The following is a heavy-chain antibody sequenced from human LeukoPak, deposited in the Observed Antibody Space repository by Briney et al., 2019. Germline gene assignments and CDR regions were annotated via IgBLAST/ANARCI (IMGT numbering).Heavy chain of an antibody. J-gene: IGHJ6*03. D-gene: IGHD2-15*01. CDR3: ATGGYCSGGSCYGEGYYYYMDV. Sequence: ASVKVSCKASGYTFTGYYMHWVRQAPGQGLEWMGGFDPEDGETIYAQKFQGRVTMTEDTSTDTAYMELSSLRSEDTAVYYCATGGYCSGGSCYGEGYYYYMDVWGKGTTVTVSS. CDR1: GYTFTGYY. V-gene: IGHV1-24*01. CDR2: FDPEDGET.